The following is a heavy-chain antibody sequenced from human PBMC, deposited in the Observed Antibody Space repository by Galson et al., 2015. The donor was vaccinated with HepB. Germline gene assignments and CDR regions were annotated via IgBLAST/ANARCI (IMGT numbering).Heavy chain of an antibody. CDR3: ARQYCGGGSCYLDH. CDR2: ISFDGRDK. Sequence: SLRLSCAASGFTFSSYGMHWVRQAPGKGLEWMSVISFDGRDKYYADSVKGRFTISRDDSKNTFYLQMDSLRPDDTAVYYCARQYCGGGSCYLDHWGQGTLVTVSS. D-gene: IGHD2-15*01. CDR1: GFTFSSYG. J-gene: IGHJ4*02. V-gene: IGHV3-30*19.